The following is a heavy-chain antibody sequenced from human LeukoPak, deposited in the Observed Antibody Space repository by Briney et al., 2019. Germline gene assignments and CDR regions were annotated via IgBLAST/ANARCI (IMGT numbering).Heavy chain of an antibody. CDR2: ISGSGDNT. CDR1: GFTFSSHG. V-gene: IGHV3-23*01. CDR3: ARGSSAWFDYFDY. D-gene: IGHD6-19*01. Sequence: PGGSLRLSCAASGFTFSSHGMSWVRQAPGKGLEWVSTISGSGDNTYYADSVKGRFTISRDNAKNSLSLVMNSLRAEDTAVYYCARGSSAWFDYFDYWGQGILVTVSS. J-gene: IGHJ4*02.